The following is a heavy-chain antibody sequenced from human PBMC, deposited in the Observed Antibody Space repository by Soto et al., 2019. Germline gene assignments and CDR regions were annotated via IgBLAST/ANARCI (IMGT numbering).Heavy chain of an antibody. D-gene: IGHD3-3*01. CDR3: ARNYRSTIFGVVINWLDP. CDR1: GASISSGNW. Sequence: TSETLSLTCVVSGASISSGNWWTWVRQPPGKGLEWIGQVYHSGSTNYNPSLKSRVTISVDKSKNQFSLNLTSVTAADTAVYYCARNYRSTIFGVVINWLDPWGPGTLVTVSS. J-gene: IGHJ5*02. V-gene: IGHV4-4*02. CDR2: VYHSGST.